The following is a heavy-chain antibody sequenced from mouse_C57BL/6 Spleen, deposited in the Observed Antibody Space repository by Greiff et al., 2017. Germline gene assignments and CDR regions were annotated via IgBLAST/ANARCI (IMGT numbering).Heavy chain of an antibody. D-gene: IGHD3-1*01. J-gene: IGHJ4*01. CDR2: IRNKANGYTT. CDR3: ARLRGLPKAMDY. CDR1: GFTFTDYY. V-gene: IGHV7-3*01. Sequence: EVKLMESGGGLVQPGGSLSLSCAASGFTFTDYYMSWVRQPPGKALEWLGFIRNKANGYTTEYSASVKGRFTISRDNSQSILYLQMNALSAEDSANYYCARLRGLPKAMDYWGQGTSVTVSS.